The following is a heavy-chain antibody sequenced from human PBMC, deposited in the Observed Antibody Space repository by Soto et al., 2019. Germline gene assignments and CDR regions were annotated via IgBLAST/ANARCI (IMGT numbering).Heavy chain of an antibody. CDR1: GYSFSTYW. J-gene: IGHJ4*02. D-gene: IGHD2-2*01. V-gene: IGHV5-51*01. CDR2: IYPGDSDT. Sequence: GESLKISCKGSGYSFSTYWIGWVRQMPGKGLEWMGIIYPGDSDTRYSPSFQGQVTVPADKSLGTAYLQWSGLKASDTAMYYCATSRGYCTSTRCQEDFDYWGQGTLVTVSS. CDR3: ATSRGYCTSTRCQEDFDY.